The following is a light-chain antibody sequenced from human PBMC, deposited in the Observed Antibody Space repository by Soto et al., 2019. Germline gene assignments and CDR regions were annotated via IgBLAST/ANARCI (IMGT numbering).Light chain of an antibody. CDR2: LGS. Sequence: DTVMTQSPLSLSVTPGEPVSISCRSSQSLLHSNGYNYLDWYLQKPGQSPQLLIYLGSFRAAGVPDRFSGSGSGTDFTLKISRVEAADVGVYYCMQALQAPSFGGGTKVEIK. CDR3: MQALQAPS. CDR1: QSLLHSNGYNY. V-gene: IGKV2-28*01. J-gene: IGKJ4*01.